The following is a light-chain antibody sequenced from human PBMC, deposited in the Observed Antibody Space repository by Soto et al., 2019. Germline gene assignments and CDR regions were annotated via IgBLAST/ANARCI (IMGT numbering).Light chain of an antibody. CDR3: QQSYTTPHS. CDR2: DAS. V-gene: IGKV1-39*01. CDR1: ENIRTY. Sequence: DIQMTQSPSSLSAAVGDRFTITCRASENIRTYLNWYQQKPGEAPKFLIYDASTLDTGVPSRFTGGGSGTEFTFTISSLQPEDFATYYCQQSYTTPHSFGQGTKVDIK. J-gene: IGKJ2*01.